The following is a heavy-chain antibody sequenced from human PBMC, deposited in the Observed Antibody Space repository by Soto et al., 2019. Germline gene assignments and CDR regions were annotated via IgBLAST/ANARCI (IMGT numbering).Heavy chain of an antibody. CDR1: GVSISSHY. V-gene: IGHV4-59*11. D-gene: IGHD2-15*01. CDR3: ARGQLLPEY. Sequence: SETLSLTCTVSGVSISSHYWSWIRQPPGKGLEWIGYIYYSGSTNYNPSLKSRVTISIDTSKNQFSLKLSSVTAVDTAVYYCARGQLLPEYWGQGTLVTVSS. J-gene: IGHJ4*02. CDR2: IYYSGST.